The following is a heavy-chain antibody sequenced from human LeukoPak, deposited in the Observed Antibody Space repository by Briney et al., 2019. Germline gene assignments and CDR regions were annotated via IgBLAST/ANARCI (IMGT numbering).Heavy chain of an antibody. CDR1: GFTFSDYY. CDR2: ISSSGSTI. CDR3: ARERATTQGVSAFDI. J-gene: IGHJ3*02. Sequence: GGSLRLSCAASGFTFSDYYMSWIRQAPGKGLEWVSYISSSGSTIYYADSVKGRFTISRDNAKNSLYLQMNSLRAEDTAVYYCARERATTQGVSAFDIWGQGTMVTVSS. V-gene: IGHV3-11*04. D-gene: IGHD5-24*01.